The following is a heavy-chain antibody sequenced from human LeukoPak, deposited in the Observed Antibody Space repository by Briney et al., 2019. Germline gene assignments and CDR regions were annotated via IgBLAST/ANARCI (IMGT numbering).Heavy chain of an antibody. D-gene: IGHD4/OR15-4a*01. V-gene: IGHV4-34*01. CDR1: GVSFSGYY. Sequence: SETLSLTCAVYGVSFSGYYWSWIRQPPGKGLEWIGSIYHSGNTYYNPSLKSRLTISVDTSKNQLSLRLSAVTAADTAVYSCSRGKSRWCHIDYWGQGTLATVSS. J-gene: IGHJ4*02. CDR2: IYHSGNT. CDR3: SRGKSRWCHIDY.